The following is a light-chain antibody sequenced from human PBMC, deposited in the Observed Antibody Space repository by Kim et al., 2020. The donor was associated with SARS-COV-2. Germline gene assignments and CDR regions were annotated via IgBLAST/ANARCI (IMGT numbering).Light chain of an antibody. CDR2: AAS. CDR3: QKYNSAPYT. CDR1: QGIAHY. Sequence: GDRVTITCRASQGIAHYLAWYQQKPGKVPKLLIDAASTLQSGVPSRFSGSGSGTDFTLTISSLQPEDVATYYCQKYNSAPYTFGQGTKL. V-gene: IGKV1-27*01. J-gene: IGKJ2*01.